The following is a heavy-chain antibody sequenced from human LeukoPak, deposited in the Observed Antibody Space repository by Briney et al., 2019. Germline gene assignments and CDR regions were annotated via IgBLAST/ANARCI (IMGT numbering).Heavy chain of an antibody. Sequence: SETLSLTCTVSGGSISSGGYYWSWIRQHPGKGLEWIGYIYYSGSTYYNPSLKSRVTISVDTSKNQFSLKLSSVTAADTAVYYCARDDSSGPLAFDIWGRGTMVTVSS. CDR2: IYYSGST. CDR1: GGSISSGGYY. D-gene: IGHD3-22*01. CDR3: ARDDSSGPLAFDI. V-gene: IGHV4-31*03. J-gene: IGHJ3*02.